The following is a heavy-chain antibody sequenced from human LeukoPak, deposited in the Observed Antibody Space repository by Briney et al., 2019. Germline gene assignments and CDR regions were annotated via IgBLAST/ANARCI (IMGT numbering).Heavy chain of an antibody. CDR3: ARDRYWFGSYGMDV. CDR1: GGSISSYC. V-gene: IGHV4-59*01. CDR2: IYYSGST. J-gene: IGHJ6*02. Sequence: PSETLSLTCTVSGGSISSYCWSWIRQPPGKGLEWIGYIYYSGSTNYNPSLKSRVTISVDTSKNQFSLKLSSVTAADTAVYYCARDRYWFGSYGMDVWGQGTTVTVSS. D-gene: IGHD3-10*01.